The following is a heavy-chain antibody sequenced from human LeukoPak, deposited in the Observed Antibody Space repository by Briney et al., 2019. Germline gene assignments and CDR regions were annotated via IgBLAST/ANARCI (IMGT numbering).Heavy chain of an antibody. CDR1: GGSISSYY. Sequence: PSETLSLTCTVSGGSISSYYWSWIRQPPGKGLEWIGYIYYSGSTNYNPSHKSRVTISVDTSKNQFSLNLSSVTAADTAVYYCARVNINNWHSCDYWGQGTLVTVSS. V-gene: IGHV4-59*12. CDR2: IYYSGST. CDR3: ARVNINNWHSCDY. J-gene: IGHJ4*02. D-gene: IGHD1-1*01.